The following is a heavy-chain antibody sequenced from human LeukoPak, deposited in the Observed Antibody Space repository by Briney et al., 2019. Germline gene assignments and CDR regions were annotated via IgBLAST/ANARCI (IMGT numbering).Heavy chain of an antibody. D-gene: IGHD3-9*01. CDR3: AKGRYYNILTGYYVRRGLDY. V-gene: IGHV3-48*03. CDR2: ISTTATAI. Sequence: GGSLRLSCVASGFTFSTYEFNWVRQAPGKGLEWISYISTTATAIHYADSVRGRFTISRDNSKNTLYLQMNSLRAEDTALYYCAKGRYYNILTGYYVRRGLDYWGQGTLVTVSS. J-gene: IGHJ4*02. CDR1: GFTFSTYE.